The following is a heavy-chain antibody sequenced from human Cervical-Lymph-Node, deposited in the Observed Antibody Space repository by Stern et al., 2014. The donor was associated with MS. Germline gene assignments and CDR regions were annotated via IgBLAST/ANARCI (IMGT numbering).Heavy chain of an antibody. CDR2: IWPDDSDT. V-gene: IGHV5-51*03. CDR1: GYSFRSYW. Sequence: VQLVQSGAEVKKPGESLKISCKGSGYSFRSYWIGWVRQMPGKGLEGMGIIWPDDSDTRYNPSFQGQVTISADKSISTAFLQWSSLKASDTAKYYCVRRYTIGDEDESWGQGTLVVVSS. D-gene: IGHD4-17*01. J-gene: IGHJ5*02. CDR3: VRRYTIGDEDES.